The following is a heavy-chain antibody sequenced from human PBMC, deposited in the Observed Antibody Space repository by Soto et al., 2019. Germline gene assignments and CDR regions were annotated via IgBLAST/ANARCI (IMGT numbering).Heavy chain of an antibody. CDR2: IYSGGST. V-gene: IGHV3-53*04. Sequence: GKGLEWVSVIYSGGSTYYADSVKGRFTISRHNSKNTLYLQMNSLRAEDTAVYYCAQGDSSGYYAEYFQHWGQGTLV. CDR3: AQGDSSGYYAEYFQH. D-gene: IGHD3-22*01. J-gene: IGHJ1*01.